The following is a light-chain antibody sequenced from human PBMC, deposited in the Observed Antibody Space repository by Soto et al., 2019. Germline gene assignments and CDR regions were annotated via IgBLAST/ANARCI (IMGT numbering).Light chain of an antibody. Sequence: QSVLTQPASVSGSPGQSITISCTGTSSDVGGYNYVSWYQQHPDKVPELLIYDVSNRPSGVSDRFSGSKSGNTASLIISGLQAEDEADYYCNSYTTSSIDVFGTGTKLTVL. V-gene: IGLV2-14*01. CDR1: SSDVGGYNY. CDR3: NSYTTSSIDV. CDR2: DVS. J-gene: IGLJ1*01.